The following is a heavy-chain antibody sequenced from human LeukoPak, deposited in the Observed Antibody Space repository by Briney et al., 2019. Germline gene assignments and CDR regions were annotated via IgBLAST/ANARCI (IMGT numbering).Heavy chain of an antibody. J-gene: IGHJ4*02. Sequence: ASVKVSCKASGYTFTGYYMHWVRQAPGQGLEWMGWMNPNSGNTGYAQKFQGRVTITRNTSISTAYMELSSLRSEDTAVYYCARGGIAAGSHFDYWGQGTLVTVSS. V-gene: IGHV1-8*03. CDR2: MNPNSGNT. CDR1: GYTFTGYY. CDR3: ARGGIAAGSHFDY. D-gene: IGHD6-13*01.